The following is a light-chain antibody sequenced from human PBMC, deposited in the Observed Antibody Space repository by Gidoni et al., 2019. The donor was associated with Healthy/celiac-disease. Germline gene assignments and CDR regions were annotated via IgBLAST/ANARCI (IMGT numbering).Light chain of an antibody. V-gene: IGKV3-20*01. CDR3: QQYGSSAYT. J-gene: IGKJ2*01. Sequence: EIVMKQSPGTLSLSPGERATLSCTASQSVSSSYLAWYQQKPGQAPSLLIYGASSRAPGIPDRFCGSGSGTDFSLTIRRLEPEDFAVYYCQQYGSSAYTFGQGTKLEIK. CDR2: GAS. CDR1: QSVSSSY.